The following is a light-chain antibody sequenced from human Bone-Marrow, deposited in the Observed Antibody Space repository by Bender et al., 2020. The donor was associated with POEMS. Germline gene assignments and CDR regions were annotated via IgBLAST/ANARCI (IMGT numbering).Light chain of an antibody. CDR1: SSDIGGYNY. CDR3: CSYAGSWV. Sequence: QSALTQPASVSGSPGQSITISCTGTSSDIGGYNYVSWYQQHPGKAPKVLISDFGNRPSGVPDRFSGSKSGDTASLTISGLQAEDEADYYCCSYAGSWVFGGGTKLTVL. CDR2: DFG. J-gene: IGLJ3*02. V-gene: IGLV2-14*03.